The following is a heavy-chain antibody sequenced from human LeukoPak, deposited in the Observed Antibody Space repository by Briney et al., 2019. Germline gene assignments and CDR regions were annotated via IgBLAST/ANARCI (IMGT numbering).Heavy chain of an antibody. D-gene: IGHD2-15*01. J-gene: IGHJ6*02. CDR1: GFTSSSYA. Sequence: PGGSLRLSCAPSGFTSSSYAMHWVRQAPGKGLEWVAVISYDGSNKYYADSVKGRFTISRDNSKNTLYLQMNSLRAEDTAVYYCATGYCSGGSCYSAYYYGMDVWGQGTTVTVSS. CDR2: ISYDGSNK. CDR3: ATGYCSGGSCYSAYYYGMDV. V-gene: IGHV3-30-3*01.